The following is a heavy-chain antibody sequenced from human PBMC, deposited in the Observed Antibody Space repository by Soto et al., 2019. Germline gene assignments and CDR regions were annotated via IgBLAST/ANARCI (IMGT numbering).Heavy chain of an antibody. J-gene: IGHJ6*02. CDR2: MNPNSGNT. CDR1: GYTFTSYD. CDR3: ARVRAPRGYSYGRYGLDV. Sequence: ASVKVSCKASGYTFTSYDINWVRQATGQGLEWMGWMNPNSGNTGYAQKFQGRVTMTRNTSISTAYMELSSLRSEDTAVYYCARVRAPRGYSYGRYGLDVWGQGTTVTVSS. V-gene: IGHV1-8*01. D-gene: IGHD5-18*01.